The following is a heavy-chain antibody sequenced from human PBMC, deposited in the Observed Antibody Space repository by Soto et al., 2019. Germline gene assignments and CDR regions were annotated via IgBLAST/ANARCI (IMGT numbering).Heavy chain of an antibody. V-gene: IGHV3-15*01. Sequence: GGSLRLSCAASGFTFSNAWMSWVRQAPGKGLEWAGRIKSKTDGGTTDYAAPVKGRFTISRDDSKNTLYLQMNSLKTEDTAVYYRTTGNITMVRGVIIVDYYYYGMDVWGQGTTVTVSS. CDR3: TTGNITMVRGVIIVDYYYYGMDV. J-gene: IGHJ6*02. CDR1: GFTFSNAW. D-gene: IGHD3-10*01. CDR2: IKSKTDGGTT.